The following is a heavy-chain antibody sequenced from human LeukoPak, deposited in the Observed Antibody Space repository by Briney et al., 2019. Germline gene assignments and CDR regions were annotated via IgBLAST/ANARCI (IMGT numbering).Heavy chain of an antibody. V-gene: IGHV4-38-2*02. CDR3: ARVKGWPSGWFDP. CDR2: IYHSGST. J-gene: IGHJ5*02. CDR1: GYSISSGYY. D-gene: IGHD5-24*01. Sequence: SETLSLTCTVSGYSISSGYYWGWIRQPPGKGLEWIGSIYHSGSTYYNPSLKSRVTISVDTSKNQFSLKLSSVTAADTAVYYCARVKGWPSGWFDPWGQGTLVTVSS.